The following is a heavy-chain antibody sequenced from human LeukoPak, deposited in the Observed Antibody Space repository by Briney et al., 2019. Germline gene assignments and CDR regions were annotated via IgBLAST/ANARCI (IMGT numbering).Heavy chain of an antibody. V-gene: IGHV3-53*01. J-gene: IGHJ6*02. D-gene: IGHD6-19*01. CDR1: GFSVSNNY. CDR3: ARGGSGWYGYYYYGMDV. Sequence: GGSLRLSCAASGFSVSNNYMSWVRQAPGKGLEWISLLYSDGRTFYADSVKDRLTISRDNSRNTLYLQMNSLRAEDTAVYYCARGGSGWYGYYYYGMDVWGQGTTVTVSS. CDR2: LYSDGRT.